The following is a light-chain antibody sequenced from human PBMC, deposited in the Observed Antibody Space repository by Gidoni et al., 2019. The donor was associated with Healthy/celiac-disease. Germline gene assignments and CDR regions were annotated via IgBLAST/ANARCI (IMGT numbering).Light chain of an antibody. Sequence: QSALTQPASVSGSPGQSITISCTGTSSDVGSYNLVSWYQQHPGKAPKLMIYEVSKRPSWVSNRFSGSKSGNTASLTISGLQAEDEADYYCCSYAGSSTFLVFGGGTKLTVL. CDR2: EVS. CDR1: SSDVGSYNL. V-gene: IGLV2-23*02. J-gene: IGLJ2*01. CDR3: CSYAGSSTFLV.